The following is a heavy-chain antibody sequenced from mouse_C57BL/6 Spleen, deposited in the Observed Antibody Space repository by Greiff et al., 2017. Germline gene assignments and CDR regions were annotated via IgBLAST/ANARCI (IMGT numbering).Heavy chain of an antibody. J-gene: IGHJ2*01. CDR1: GYTFSDYG. CDR2: ISTGSSNI. V-gene: IGHV5-17*01. D-gene: IGHD3-2*02. Sequence: EVKLMESGGGLVKPGGSLKLSCAASGYTFSDYGMHWVRQGPGKGLEWVAYISTGSSNIYYADTVKGRFNISGDNAKNTLFLEMTSLRSEDTAMYYCARRETAQAFDYWGQGTTLTVSS. CDR3: ARRETAQAFDY.